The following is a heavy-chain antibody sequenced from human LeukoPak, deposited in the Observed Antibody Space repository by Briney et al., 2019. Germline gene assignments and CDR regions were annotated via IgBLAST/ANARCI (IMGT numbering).Heavy chain of an antibody. J-gene: IGHJ4*02. CDR3: AKGSTNARPYYFDY. CDR1: EFTFSTYI. V-gene: IGHV3-23*01. D-gene: IGHD2-8*01. CDR2: IAGDSGST. Sequence: GGSLRLSCAASEFTFSTYIMSWVRQAPGRGLEWVSAIAGDSGSTYHADPVKGRFTISRDNSKNTLYLQMNSLRAEDTAVYYCAKGSTNARPYYFDYWGQGSLVTVSS.